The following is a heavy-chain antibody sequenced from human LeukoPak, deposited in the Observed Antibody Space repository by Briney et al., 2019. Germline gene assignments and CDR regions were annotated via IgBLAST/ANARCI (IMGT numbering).Heavy chain of an antibody. CDR3: ARHLTTVWFDP. CDR1: GGSISSGDYY. D-gene: IGHD4-11*01. V-gene: IGHV4-30-4*02. Sequence: SETLSLTCTVSGGSISSGDYYWSWIRQPPGKGLEWIGYIYYSGSTYYNPSLKSRVTISVDTSKNQFSLKLSSLTAADTAVYYCARHLTTVWFDPWGQGTLVTVSS. CDR2: IYYSGST. J-gene: IGHJ5*02.